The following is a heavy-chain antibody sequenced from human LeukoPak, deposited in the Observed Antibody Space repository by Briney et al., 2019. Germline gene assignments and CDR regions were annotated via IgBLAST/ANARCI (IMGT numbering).Heavy chain of an antibody. D-gene: IGHD6-13*01. CDR1: GFTFSSYA. CDR3: ARDMGIAAAGSPGDFDY. CDR2: ISGSDGST. J-gene: IGHJ4*02. Sequence: GGSLRLSCAASGFTFSSYAMSWVRQAPGKGLEWVSGISGSDGSTNYADSVKGRFTISRENSKNTLYLQMNSLRAEDTAVYYCARDMGIAAAGSPGDFDYWGQGTLVTVSS. V-gene: IGHV3-23*01.